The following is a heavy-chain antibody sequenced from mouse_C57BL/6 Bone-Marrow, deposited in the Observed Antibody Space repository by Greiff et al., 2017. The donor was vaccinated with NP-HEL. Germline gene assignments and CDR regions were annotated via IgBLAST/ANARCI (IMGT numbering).Heavy chain of an antibody. CDR2: IDPSDSYT. D-gene: IGHD2-3*01. CDR3: ARQEWLLPWFAY. V-gene: IGHV1-69*01. J-gene: IGHJ3*01. Sequence: QVQLQQPGAELVLPGASVKLSCKASGYTFTSYWMHWVNQRPGQGLEWIGEIDPSDSYTNYNQKFKGKSTLTVDKSSSTAYMQLSSLTSEDSAVYYCARQEWLLPWFAYWGQGTLVTVSA. CDR1: GYTFTSYW.